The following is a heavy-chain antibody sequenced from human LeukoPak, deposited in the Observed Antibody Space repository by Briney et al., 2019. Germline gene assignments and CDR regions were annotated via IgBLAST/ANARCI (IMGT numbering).Heavy chain of an antibody. V-gene: IGHV4-39*07. J-gene: IGHJ5*02. CDR3: ARDGYGTIFGVVIAVSSWFDP. CDR1: GGSISSSSYY. Sequence: SETLSLTCTVSGGSISSSSYYWGWIRQPPGKGLEWIGSIYYSGSTYDNPSLKSRVTISVDTSKNQFSLKLSSVTAADTAVYYCARDGYGTIFGVVIAVSSWFDPWGQGTLVTVSS. D-gene: IGHD3-3*01. CDR2: IYYSGST.